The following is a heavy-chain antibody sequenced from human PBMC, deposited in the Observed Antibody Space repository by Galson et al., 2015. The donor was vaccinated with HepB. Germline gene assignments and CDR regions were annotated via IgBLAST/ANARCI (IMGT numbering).Heavy chain of an antibody. CDR3: ARGTRRYYYDSSTSCYYGGGVVDY. CDR1: GYTFTSYG. D-gene: IGHD2-2*01. V-gene: IGHV1-18*01. CDR2: ISAYNGNT. Sequence: SVKVSCKASGYTFTSYGISWVRQAPGQGLEWMGWISAYNGNTNYAQKLQGRVTMTTDTSTSTAYMELRSLRSDDTAVYYCARGTRRYYYDSSTSCYYGGGVVDYWGQGTLVTVSS. J-gene: IGHJ4*02.